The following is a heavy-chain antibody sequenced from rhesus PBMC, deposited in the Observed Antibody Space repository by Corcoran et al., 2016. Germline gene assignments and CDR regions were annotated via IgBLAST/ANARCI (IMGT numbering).Heavy chain of an antibody. CDR3: ASAYGLDS. V-gene: IGHV4-147*01. CDR1: GGSLCRNS. CDR2: IYGGSGST. J-gene: IGHJ6*01. Sequence: QVQLQESCPVLVHPSETLSLPCVFSGGSLCRNSWHLPRQPPGKGLEWIGRIYGGSGSTSYNPSLTSRVTISTDTSKNQFSLKLSSVTAADTAMYYCASAYGLDSWGQGVVVTVSS.